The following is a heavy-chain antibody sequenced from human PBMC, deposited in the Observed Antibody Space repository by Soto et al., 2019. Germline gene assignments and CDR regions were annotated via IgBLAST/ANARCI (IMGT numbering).Heavy chain of an antibody. CDR2: ISSSGSTI. V-gene: IGHV3-48*03. CDR3: ARDSGGYSSSWYYFDY. CDR1: GFTFSSYE. J-gene: IGHJ4*02. Sequence: EVQLVESGGGLVRPGGSLRLSCAASGFTFSSYEMNWVRQAPGKGLEWVSYISSSGSTIYYADSVKGRFTISRDNAKKSLYLQMNSLRDEDTAVYYCARDSGGYSSSWYYFDYWGQGTLVTVSS. D-gene: IGHD6-13*01.